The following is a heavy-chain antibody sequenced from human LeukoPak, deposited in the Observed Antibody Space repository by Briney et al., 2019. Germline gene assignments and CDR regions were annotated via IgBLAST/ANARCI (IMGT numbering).Heavy chain of an antibody. J-gene: IGHJ5*02. D-gene: IGHD6-6*01. Sequence: PGGSLRLSCAASGFTFDDYGMSWVRQAPGKGLEWVSGINWNGGSTGYADSVQGRFTISRDNAKNSLYLQMNSLRAEDTALYYCAREEVIRIAARTYNWFDPWGQGTLVTVSS. CDR2: INWNGGST. CDR1: GFTFDDYG. V-gene: IGHV3-20*04. CDR3: AREEVIRIAARTYNWFDP.